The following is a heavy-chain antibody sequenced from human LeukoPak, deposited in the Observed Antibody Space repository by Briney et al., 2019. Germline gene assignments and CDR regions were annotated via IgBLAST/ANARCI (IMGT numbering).Heavy chain of an antibody. D-gene: IGHD6-13*01. CDR3: ARQAEAAADAFDI. V-gene: IGHV1-8*01. Sequence: GASVKVSCKASGYTFTSYDINWVRQATGQGLEWMGWMNPNSGNTGYAQKFQGRVTMTRDTSISTAYMELSRLRSDDTAVYYCARQAEAAADAFDIWGQGTMVTVSS. CDR2: MNPNSGNT. CDR1: GYTFTSYD. J-gene: IGHJ3*02.